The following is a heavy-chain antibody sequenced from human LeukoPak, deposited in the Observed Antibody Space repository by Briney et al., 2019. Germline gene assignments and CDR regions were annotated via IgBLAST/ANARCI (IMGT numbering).Heavy chain of an antibody. CDR2: IKSKTDGGTT. J-gene: IGHJ6*03. Sequence: GGSLRLSCAASGFTFSNAWMSWVRQAPGKGLGWVGRIKSKTDGGTTDYAAPVKGRFTISRDDSKNTLYLQMNSLKTEDTAVYYCTTDPFKWNEGYMDVWGKGTTVTVSS. V-gene: IGHV3-15*01. D-gene: IGHD1-20*01. CDR3: TTDPFKWNEGYMDV. CDR1: GFTFSNAW.